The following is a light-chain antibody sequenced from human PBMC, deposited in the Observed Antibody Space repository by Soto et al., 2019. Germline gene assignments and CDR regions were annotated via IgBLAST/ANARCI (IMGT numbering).Light chain of an antibody. CDR2: AAS. CDR3: QQYYSYPRCT. Sequence: AIRMTQSPSSLSASTGDRVTITCRASQGISSYLAWYQQKPGKAPKLLIYAASTLQSGVPSRFSGSGSGTDITPTISCLQTEDFATYDGQQYYSYPRCTFGQGTKLEIK. CDR1: QGISSY. V-gene: IGKV1-8*01. J-gene: IGKJ2*02.